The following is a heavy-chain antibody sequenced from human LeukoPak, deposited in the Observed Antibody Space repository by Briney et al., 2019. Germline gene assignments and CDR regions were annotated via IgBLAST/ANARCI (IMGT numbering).Heavy chain of an antibody. J-gene: IGHJ1*01. D-gene: IGHD3-22*01. Sequence: GGSLRLSCAASGFTFDDYGMSWVRQAPGKGLEWVSAISGSGGSTYYADSVKGRFTISRDNSKNTLYLQMNSLRAEDTAVYYCAKGGSGYYFQHWGQGTLVTVSS. V-gene: IGHV3-23*01. CDR1: GFTFDDYG. CDR2: ISGSGGST. CDR3: AKGGSGYYFQH.